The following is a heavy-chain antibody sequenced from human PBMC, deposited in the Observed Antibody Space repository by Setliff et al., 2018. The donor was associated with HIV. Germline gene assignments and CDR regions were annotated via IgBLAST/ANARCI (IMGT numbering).Heavy chain of an antibody. J-gene: IGHJ6*03. CDR3: AREVVAYMDV. D-gene: IGHD5-12*01. CDR1: GGSISNSY. Sequence: PSETLSLTCTVSGGSISNSYWTWIRQPPGKGLEWIGYIYTSGSTNYNPSLKSRVIISVDTSKSQFSLKLSSVTAADTAVYYCAREVVAYMDVWGKGTTVTVSS. V-gene: IGHV4-59*01. CDR2: IYTSGST.